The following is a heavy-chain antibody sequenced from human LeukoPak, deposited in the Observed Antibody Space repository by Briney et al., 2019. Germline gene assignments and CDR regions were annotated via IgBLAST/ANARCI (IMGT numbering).Heavy chain of an antibody. V-gene: IGHV3-66*02. D-gene: IGHD3-3*01. CDR1: GFTVSSNY. Sequence: GGSLRLSCAASGFTVSSNYMSWVRQAPGKGLEWVSVIYSGGSTYYADSVKGRFTISRDNSKNTPYLQMNSLRAEDTAVYYCARVFAGDYFDYWGQGTLVTVSS. CDR2: IYSGGST. CDR3: ARVFAGDYFDY. J-gene: IGHJ4*02.